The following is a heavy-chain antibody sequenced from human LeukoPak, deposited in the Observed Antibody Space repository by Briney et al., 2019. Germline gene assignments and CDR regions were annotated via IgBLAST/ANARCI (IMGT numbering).Heavy chain of an antibody. V-gene: IGHV3-33*01. CDR2: IWYDGSNK. CDR1: GFTFSSYG. CDR3: ARGPAWFGELGYGMDV. D-gene: IGHD3-10*01. J-gene: IGHJ6*02. Sequence: GGSLRLSCAASGFTFSSYGMHWVRQAPGKGLEWVAVIWYDGSNKYYADSVKGRFTISRDNSKNTLYLQMNGLRAEDTAVYYCARGPAWFGELGYGMDVWGQGTTVTVSS.